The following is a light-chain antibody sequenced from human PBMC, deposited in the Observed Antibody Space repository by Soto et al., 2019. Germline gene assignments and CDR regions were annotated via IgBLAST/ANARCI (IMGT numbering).Light chain of an antibody. Sequence: DIQMTQSPSSLSASVGDRVTITCRASQSISNYLNWYQQKPGRAPYLLIYATSRLQSGVPSRFSGSGSETDFSLNISSLQPEDFATYYCQQSYTTPRTFGQGTKLEIK. CDR2: ATS. CDR1: QSISNY. J-gene: IGKJ2*01. V-gene: IGKV1-39*01. CDR3: QQSYTTPRT.